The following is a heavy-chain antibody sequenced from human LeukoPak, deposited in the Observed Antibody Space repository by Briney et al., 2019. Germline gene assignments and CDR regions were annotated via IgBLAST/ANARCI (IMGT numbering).Heavy chain of an antibody. CDR1: GGSISSYY. CDR2: IYTSGST. J-gene: IGHJ6*02. CDR3: ARAPYYYDRGTGSDDYYYAMDV. Sequence: SETLSLTCTVSGGSISSYYWSWIRQPAGKGLEWIGRIYTSGSTNYNPSLKSRVTMSVDTSKNQFSLKLSSVTAADTAVYYCARAPYYYDRGTGSDDYYYAMDVWGQGTTVTVSS. V-gene: IGHV4-4*07. D-gene: IGHD3-22*01.